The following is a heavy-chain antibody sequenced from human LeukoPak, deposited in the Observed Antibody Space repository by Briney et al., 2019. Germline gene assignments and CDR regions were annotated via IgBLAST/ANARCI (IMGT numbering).Heavy chain of an antibody. CDR2: ISYDGSKK. V-gene: IGHV3-30*04. J-gene: IGHJ3*02. D-gene: IGHD1-26*01. CDR3: ARDDSGSYLEGAFDI. CDR1: GFTFSYYA. Sequence: GGSLRLSCAASGFTFSYYAMHWVRQAPGKGLEWVAVISYDGSKKYDADSVKGRVTVSRDNSKNMLYLQMNSLRAEDTALYCCARDDSGSYLEGAFDIWGQGTMVTVSS.